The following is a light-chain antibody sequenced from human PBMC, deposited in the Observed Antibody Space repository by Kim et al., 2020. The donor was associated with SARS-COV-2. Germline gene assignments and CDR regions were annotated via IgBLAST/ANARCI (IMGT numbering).Light chain of an antibody. J-gene: IGKJ2*01. CDR3: MQASYWPDN. CDR2: HVS. V-gene: IGKV2-30*02. CDR1: QNLLHSDGNTY. Sequence: PASISCTSSQNLLHSDGNTYYLSWFHQRPGQSPRRLISHVSKRDSGVPDRFSGNGSDTDFTLTITRVEAEDLGFYYCMQASYWPDNFGQGTKLEI.